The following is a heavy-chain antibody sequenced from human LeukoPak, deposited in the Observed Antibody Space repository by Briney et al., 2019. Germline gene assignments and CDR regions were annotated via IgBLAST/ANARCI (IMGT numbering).Heavy chain of an antibody. V-gene: IGHV3-20*01. CDR3: ARGRFSGYDGGGFDY. CDR2: INWNGGTS. CDR1: GFTFDVYA. Sequence: GGSLRLSCAASGFTFDVYAMHWVRRAPGKGLEWVSGINWNGGTSDYADSVKGRFTISRDNAKNSLYLQMNSLRAEDTALYHCARGRFSGYDGGGFDYWGQGTLVTVFS. J-gene: IGHJ4*02. D-gene: IGHD5-12*01.